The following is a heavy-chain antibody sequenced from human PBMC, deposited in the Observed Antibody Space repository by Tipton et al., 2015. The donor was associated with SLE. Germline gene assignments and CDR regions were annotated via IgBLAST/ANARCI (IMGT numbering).Heavy chain of an antibody. Sequence: GSLRLSCAASGFTFSDYYMSWIRQAPGKGLEWLSDINPRNNATHYSDPVKGRFTVFRDNAQNSLFLQMNSLRAEDTAVYYCARVSFSLRGAFDIWGQGTMVTVSS. CDR2: INPRNNAT. D-gene: IGHD2/OR15-2a*01. J-gene: IGHJ3*02. CDR1: GFTFSDYY. V-gene: IGHV3-11*01. CDR3: ARVSFSLRGAFDI.